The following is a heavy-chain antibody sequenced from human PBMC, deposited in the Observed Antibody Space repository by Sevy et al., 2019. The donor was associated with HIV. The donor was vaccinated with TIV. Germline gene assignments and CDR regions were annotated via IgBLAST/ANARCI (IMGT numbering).Heavy chain of an antibody. CDR1: GFTFSGYD. D-gene: IGHD1-26*01. CDR2: IGPTGDT. Sequence: GGSLRLSCAASGFTFSGYDMHWVRQATGKGLEWVSSIGPTGDTYYPGSVKGRFTISRENAKNSFYLQMSSLEMGDTSVYYCARAKWVRGANNWLDPWGQGTLVTVSS. CDR3: ARAKWVRGANNWLDP. J-gene: IGHJ5*02. V-gene: IGHV3-13*01.